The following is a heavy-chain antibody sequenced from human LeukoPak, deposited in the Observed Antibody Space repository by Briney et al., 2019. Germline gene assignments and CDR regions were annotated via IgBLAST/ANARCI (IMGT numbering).Heavy chain of an antibody. D-gene: IGHD2-2*01. Sequence: KPSETLSLTCTVSSASISSGEYYWSWIRQPPGKGQEWIGSIYYSGSTFHYNPSLKSRVAISIDTSKNQFSLSLSSVTAADTVVYYCASTNCSRSSCFGANWFDPWGQGTLVTVSS. V-gene: IGHV4-30-4*08. J-gene: IGHJ5*02. CDR1: SASISSGEYY. CDR3: ASTNCSRSSCFGANWFDP. CDR2: IYYSGST.